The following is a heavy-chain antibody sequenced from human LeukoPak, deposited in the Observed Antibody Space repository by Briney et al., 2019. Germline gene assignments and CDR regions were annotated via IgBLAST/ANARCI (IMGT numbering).Heavy chain of an antibody. CDR3: ARHRFVLGRYSSSWYSIAVAGWNWFEP. V-gene: IGHV4-4*02. CDR2: IYHSGST. CDR1: GGSISSSNW. Sequence: PSETLSLTCAVSGGSISSSNWWSWVRQPPGKGLEWIGEIYHSGSTNYNPSLKSRVTISVDKSKNQFSLKLSSVTAADTAVYYCARHRFVLGRYSSSWYSIAVAGWNWFEPWGQGTLVTVSS. J-gene: IGHJ5*02. D-gene: IGHD6-13*01.